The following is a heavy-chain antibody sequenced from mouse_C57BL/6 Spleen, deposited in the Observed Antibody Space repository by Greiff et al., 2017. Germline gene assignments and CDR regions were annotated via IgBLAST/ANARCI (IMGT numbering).Heavy chain of an antibody. CDR3: ASTLVGGGFDV. D-gene: IGHD1-1*01. CDR2: IYPGGGGT. J-gene: IGHJ1*03. CDR1: GYAFSSYW. Sequence: QVQLKQSGAELVKPGASVKISCKASGYAFSSYWMNWVKQRPGKGLEWIGQIYPGGGGTNYNGKFKGKATLTADKSSSTAYMQLSSLTSEDSAVYYCASTLVGGGFDVWGTGTTVTVTS. V-gene: IGHV1-80*01.